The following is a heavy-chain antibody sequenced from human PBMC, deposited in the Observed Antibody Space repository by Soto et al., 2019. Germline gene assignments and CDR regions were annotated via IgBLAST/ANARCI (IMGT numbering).Heavy chain of an antibody. V-gene: IGHV3-30-3*01. J-gene: IGHJ6*02. CDR2: ISYDGSNK. D-gene: IGHD3-10*01. CDR1: GFTFSSYA. CDR3: ARGQLVRGVIITGSFYYRMDV. Sequence: GGSLRLSCAASGFTFSSYAMHWVRQAPGKGLEWVAVISYDGSNKYYADSVKGRFTISRDNSKNTLYLQMNSLRAEDTAVYYCARGQLVRGVIITGSFYYRMDVWGQGTTVTVSS.